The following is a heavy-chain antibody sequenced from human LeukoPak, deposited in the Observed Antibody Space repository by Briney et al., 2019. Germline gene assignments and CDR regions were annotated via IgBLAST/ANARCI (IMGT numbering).Heavy chain of an antibody. CDR2: INPDGSST. V-gene: IGHV3-74*01. Sequence: PGGSLRLSCVASGFTFRTYWMHWVRQVPGKGPVWLSRINPDGSSTTYADSVKGRFTISRDNAKNSLYLQMNSLRAEDMALYYCAKAASGYYYYFDYWGQGTLVTVSS. J-gene: IGHJ4*02. D-gene: IGHD3-22*01. CDR3: AKAASGYYYYFDY. CDR1: GFTFRTYW.